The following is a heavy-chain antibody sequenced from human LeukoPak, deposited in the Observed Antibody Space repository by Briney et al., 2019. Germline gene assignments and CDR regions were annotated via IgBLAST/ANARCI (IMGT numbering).Heavy chain of an antibody. CDR3: ARALWDYYYMDV. J-gene: IGHJ6*03. V-gene: IGHV1-18*01. CDR1: GYTFTSYG. D-gene: IGHD3-10*01. Sequence: ASVKVSCKASGYTFTSYGISWVRQAPGQGLEWMGWISAYNGNTNYAQKLQGRVTMTADTSTSTAYMELRSLRSDDTAVYYCARALWDYYYMDVWGKGTTVTISS. CDR2: ISAYNGNT.